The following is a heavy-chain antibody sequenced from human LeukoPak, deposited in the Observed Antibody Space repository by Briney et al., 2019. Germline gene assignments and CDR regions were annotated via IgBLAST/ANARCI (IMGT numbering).Heavy chain of an antibody. CDR2: VSGSGGST. D-gene: IGHD5-18*01. Sequence: PGGSLRLSCAASGFTFSSYAMSWVRQAPGKRLEWVSAVSGSGGSTCYADSVKGRFTISRDNSKNTLYLQMNSLRAEDTAVYYCAKGKGYTYGRTSYFDYWGQGTLVTVSS. CDR1: GFTFSSYA. J-gene: IGHJ4*02. V-gene: IGHV3-23*01. CDR3: AKGKGYTYGRTSYFDY.